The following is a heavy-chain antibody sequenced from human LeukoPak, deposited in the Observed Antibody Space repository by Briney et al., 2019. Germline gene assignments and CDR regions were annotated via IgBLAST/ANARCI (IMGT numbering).Heavy chain of an antibody. V-gene: IGHV4-61*02. CDR3: ARDSDYGSGSYEFDP. J-gene: IGHJ5*02. D-gene: IGHD3-10*01. Sequence: PSETLSLTCTVSGGSISSGSYYWSWIRQPAGKGLEWIGRIYTSGSTNYNPSLKSRVTISVDTSKNQFSLKLSSVTAADTAVYYCARDSDYGSGSYEFDPWGQGTLVTVSS. CDR2: IYTSGST. CDR1: GGSISSGSYY.